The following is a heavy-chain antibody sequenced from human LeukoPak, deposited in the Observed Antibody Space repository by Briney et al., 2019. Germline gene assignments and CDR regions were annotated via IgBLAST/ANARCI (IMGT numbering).Heavy chain of an antibody. D-gene: IGHD3-22*01. CDR2: ISYDGSNK. CDR3: ARSYDRSGYPDY. CDR1: VFSFSTYA. Sequence: PGGSLRLSCAASVFSFSTYAIHWVRQAPGKGMEWVAVISYDGSNKYYADSVKGRFTISRDNSKNTLYLQMNSLRAEDTAVYYCARSYDRSGYPDYWGQGTLVTVSS. V-gene: IGHV3-30-3*01. J-gene: IGHJ4*02.